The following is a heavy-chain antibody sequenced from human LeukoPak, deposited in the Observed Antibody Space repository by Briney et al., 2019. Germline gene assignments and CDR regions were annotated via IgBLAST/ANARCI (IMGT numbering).Heavy chain of an antibody. V-gene: IGHV1-2*06. J-gene: IGHJ4*02. CDR1: GYTFTDHH. Sequence: GASVKVSCKASGYTFTDHHVHWVRQAPGQGLEWIGRIHPKSGDTDYAQKFQGRATMTRDTSITTAYMALTSLISDDTAVYYCARAEYDILTGYYQIMYDYWGQGTLVTVSS. CDR3: ARAEYDILTGYYQIMYDY. D-gene: IGHD3-9*01. CDR2: IHPKSGDT.